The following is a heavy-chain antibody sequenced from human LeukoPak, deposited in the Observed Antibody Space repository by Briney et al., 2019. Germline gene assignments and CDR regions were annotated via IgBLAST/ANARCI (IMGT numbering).Heavy chain of an antibody. V-gene: IGHV4-59*01. CDR2: IYYSGST. J-gene: IGHJ4*02. CDR3: AREGQQLPFDY. Sequence: SETLSLTCTVSGGSISSYYWSWIRQPPGKGLEWIGYIYYSGSTNYNPSLKSRVTISVDTSKNQFSLKLSSVTAADTAVYYCAREGQQLPFDYWGQGTLVTVSS. D-gene: IGHD6-13*01. CDR1: GGSISSYY.